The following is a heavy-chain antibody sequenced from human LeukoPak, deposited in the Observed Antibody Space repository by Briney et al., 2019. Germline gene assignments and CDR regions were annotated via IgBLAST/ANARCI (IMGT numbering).Heavy chain of an antibody. CDR3: AVGYNFDY. V-gene: IGHV3-7*01. D-gene: IGHD5-18*01. Sequence: GGSLRLSCAASGFTFSSYSMSWVRQAPGKGLEWVANIKQDGSEKYYVDSVKGRFTISRDNAKNSLYLQMNSLRAEDTAVYYCAVGYNFDYWGQGTLVTVSS. CDR2: IKQDGSEK. CDR1: GFTFSSYS. J-gene: IGHJ4*02.